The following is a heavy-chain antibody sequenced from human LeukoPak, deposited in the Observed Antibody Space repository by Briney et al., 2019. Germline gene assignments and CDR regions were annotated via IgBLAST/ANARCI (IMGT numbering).Heavy chain of an antibody. J-gene: IGHJ4*02. Sequence: GASVEVSCKASGYTFSNFGVSWVRQAPGQGLEWMGWIGADNGDTNYAQRFQGRVTMTIDTSTSTAYMESRSLRSDDTAVFYCARAGRTVTSHFDSWGQGTLVTVSS. CDR1: GYTFSNFG. CDR2: IGADNGDT. D-gene: IGHD4-17*01. CDR3: ARAGRTVTSHFDS. V-gene: IGHV1-18*01.